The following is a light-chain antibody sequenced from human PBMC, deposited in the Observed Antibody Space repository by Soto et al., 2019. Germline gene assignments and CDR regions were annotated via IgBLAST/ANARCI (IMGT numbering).Light chain of an antibody. Sequence: QSVLTQTPSVSGAPGQRVTISCTGSSSNIGAGYDVHWYQQLPGTAPKLLIYSNINRPSGVPDRFSGSKSGTSASLAITGLQAEDEADYYCQSYDSSLSAVVFGGGTKVTVL. V-gene: IGLV1-40*01. CDR1: SSNIGAGYD. J-gene: IGLJ2*01. CDR3: QSYDSSLSAVV. CDR2: SNI.